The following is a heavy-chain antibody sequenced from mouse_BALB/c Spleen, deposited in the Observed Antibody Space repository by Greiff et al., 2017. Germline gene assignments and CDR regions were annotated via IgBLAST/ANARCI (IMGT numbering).Heavy chain of an antibody. CDR1: GYSITSDYA. Sequence: EVQLQESGPGLVKPSQSLSLTCTVTGYSITSDYAWNWIRQFPGNKLEWMGYISYSGSTSYNPSLKSRISITRDTSKNQFFLQLNSVTTEDTATYYCARDMGWFAYWGQGTLVTVSA. D-gene: IGHD1-1*02. J-gene: IGHJ3*01. V-gene: IGHV3-2*02. CDR3: ARDMGWFAY. CDR2: ISYSGST.